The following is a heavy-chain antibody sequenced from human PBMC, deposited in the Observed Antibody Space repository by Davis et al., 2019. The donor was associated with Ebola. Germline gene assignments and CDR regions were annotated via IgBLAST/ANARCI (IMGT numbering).Heavy chain of an antibody. CDR3: ARRLHYYYGRDV. D-gene: IGHD3-16*01. J-gene: IGHJ6*02. V-gene: IGHV4-34*01. CDR2: INHSGST. CDR1: GGSFSGYY. Sequence: SETLSLTCAVYGGSFSGYYWSWIRQPPGKGLEWIGEINHSGSTNYNPSLKSRVTISVDTSKNQFSLKLSSVTAADTAVYYCARRLHYYYGRDVWGQGTTVTVSS.